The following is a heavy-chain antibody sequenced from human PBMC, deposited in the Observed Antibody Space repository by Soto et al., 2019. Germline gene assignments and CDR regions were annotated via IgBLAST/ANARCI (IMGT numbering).Heavy chain of an antibody. CDR2: ISYDGSNK. Sequence: SLRLSCAASGFTFSSYGMHWVRQAPGKGLEWVAVISYDGSNKYYADSVKGRFTISRDNSKNTLYLQMNSLRAEDTAVYYCAKVKAGIAVAGTLDYWGQGTLVTVSS. CDR1: GFTFSSYG. CDR3: AKVKAGIAVAGTLDY. J-gene: IGHJ4*02. V-gene: IGHV3-30*18. D-gene: IGHD6-19*01.